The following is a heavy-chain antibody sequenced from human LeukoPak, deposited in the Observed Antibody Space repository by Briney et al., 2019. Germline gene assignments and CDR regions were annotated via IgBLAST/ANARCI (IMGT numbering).Heavy chain of an antibody. CDR1: GFTFTSYS. J-gene: IGHJ4*01. CDR2: ISSGSSYI. D-gene: IGHD1-26*01. V-gene: IGHV3-21*01. Sequence: GGSLRLSCAASGFTFTSYSMNWVRQAPGKGLEWVSSISSGSSYIYYADSVKGRFTISRDNAKNTLYLQMNSLRAEDTAVYYCTRDLSGTYYGRFDYWGHGTLVTVSS. CDR3: TRDLSGTYYGRFDY.